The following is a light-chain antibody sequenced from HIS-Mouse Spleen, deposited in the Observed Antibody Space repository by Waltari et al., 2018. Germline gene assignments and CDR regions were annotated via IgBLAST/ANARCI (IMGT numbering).Light chain of an antibody. CDR2: EGS. V-gene: IGLV2-23*01. CDR3: CSYAGSSTWV. J-gene: IGLJ3*02. CDR1: SSDVGSYNL. Sequence: QSALTQPASVSGSPGQSITISCTGTSSDVGSYNLVPGYQQNPGKAPKLMIYEGSKRPSGVSNRFSGSKSGNTASLTISGLQAEDEADYYCCSYAGSSTWVFGGGTKLTVL.